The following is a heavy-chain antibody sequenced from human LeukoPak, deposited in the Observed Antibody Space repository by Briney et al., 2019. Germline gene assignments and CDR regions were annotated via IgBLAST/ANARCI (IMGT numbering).Heavy chain of an antibody. D-gene: IGHD3-10*01. CDR3: ATPGGYYGSGSYGYYFDY. CDR1: GGSISSSSYY. Sequence: PSETLSLTCTVSGGSISSSSYYWGWIRQPPGKGLEWIGSIYYSGSTYYNPSLKSRVTISVDTSKNQFSLKLSSVTAADTAVYYCATPGGYYGSGSYGYYFDYWGQGTLVTVSS. CDR2: IYYSGST. V-gene: IGHV4-39*01. J-gene: IGHJ4*02.